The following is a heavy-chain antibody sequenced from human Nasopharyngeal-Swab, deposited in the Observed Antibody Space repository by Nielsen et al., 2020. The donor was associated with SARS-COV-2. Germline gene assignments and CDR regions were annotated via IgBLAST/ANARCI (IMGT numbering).Heavy chain of an antibody. V-gene: IGHV1-3*01. CDR2: INAGNGNT. CDR1: GYTFTSYA. CDR3: ARITMVRGVIIYWYFDL. J-gene: IGHJ2*01. Sequence: ASVKVSCKASGYTFTSYAMHWVRQAPGQRLEWMGWINAGNGNTKYSQKFQGRVTITRDTSASTAYMELSSLRSEDTAVYYCARITMVRGVIIYWYFDLWGRGTLVTVSS. D-gene: IGHD3-10*01.